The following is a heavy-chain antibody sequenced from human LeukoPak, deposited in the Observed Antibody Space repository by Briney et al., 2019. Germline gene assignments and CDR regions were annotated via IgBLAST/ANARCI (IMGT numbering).Heavy chain of an antibody. CDR1: GFTFSTYA. J-gene: IGHJ4*02. Sequence: GGSLRLSCAASGFTFSTYAMHWVRQAPGKGLEYVSAISSNGGSTYYANSVKGRFTISRDNAKNSLYLQMNSLRAEDTAVYYCARGGQRPLGYWGQGTLVTVSS. V-gene: IGHV3-64*01. CDR3: ARGGQRPLGY. CDR2: ISSNGGST. D-gene: IGHD6-25*01.